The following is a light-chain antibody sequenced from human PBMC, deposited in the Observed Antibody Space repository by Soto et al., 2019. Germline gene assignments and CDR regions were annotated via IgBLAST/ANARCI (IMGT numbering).Light chain of an antibody. CDR2: DAS. J-gene: IGKJ2*01. V-gene: IGKV3-11*01. Sequence: EIVLTQSPATLSLSPGARATLSGRASQSVSSYLAWYPQKPGQAPRLLIYDASNRATGIPARFSGSGPGTDFTLTISSLEPEDFAVYYCQQRSNWPPVNFGQGTKLEIK. CDR3: QQRSNWPPVN. CDR1: QSVSSY.